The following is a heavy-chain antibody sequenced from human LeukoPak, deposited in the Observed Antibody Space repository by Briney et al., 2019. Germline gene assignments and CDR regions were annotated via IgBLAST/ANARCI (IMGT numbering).Heavy chain of an antibody. J-gene: IGHJ4*02. CDR2: ISSSSNYI. V-gene: IGHV3-21*04. CDR3: AKSRGSGSSMARGVNFDY. D-gene: IGHD3-10*01. CDR1: GFTFSSYS. Sequence: GGSLRLSCAASGFTFSSYSMNWVRQAPGKGLEWVSFISSSSNYIYYADSVKGRFTISRDNAKNPLHLQMNSLRAEDTAVYYCAKSRGSGSSMARGVNFDYWGQGTLVTVSS.